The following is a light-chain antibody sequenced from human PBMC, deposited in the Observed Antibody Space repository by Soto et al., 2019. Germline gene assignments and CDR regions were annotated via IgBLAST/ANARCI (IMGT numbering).Light chain of an antibody. Sequence: QSVLTQPASVSGSPGQSVTIPCTGTNSDLGNYKYVSWYQQYPGKPPQLLIYEVTNRPLGVSNRFSGSKSGNTASLTISGLQDEDEADYYCSSYTTTITVFGGGTQLTVL. V-gene: IGLV2-14*01. CDR1: NSDLGNYKY. CDR3: SSYTTTITV. J-gene: IGLJ3*02. CDR2: EVT.